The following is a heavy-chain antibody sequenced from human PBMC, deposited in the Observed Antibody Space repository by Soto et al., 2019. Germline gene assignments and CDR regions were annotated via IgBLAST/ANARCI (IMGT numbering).Heavy chain of an antibody. V-gene: IGHV4-34*01. D-gene: IGHD5-18*01. CDR3: AREGYSFRFREYWYGIDY. CDR2: INHSGTT. CDR1: GGSFSGYY. Sequence: SETLSLTCAVYGGSFSGYYWSWIRQPPGKGLEWIGDINHSGTTNYNPSLKSRVTISVDTSKNQFSLKLTSVTAAYTAMYYCAREGYSFRFREYWYGIDYWGQGTLVTVSS. J-gene: IGHJ4*02.